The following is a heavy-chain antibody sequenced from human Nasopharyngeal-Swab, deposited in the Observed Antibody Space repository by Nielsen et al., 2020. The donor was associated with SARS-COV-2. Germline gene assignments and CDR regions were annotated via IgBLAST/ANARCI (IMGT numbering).Heavy chain of an antibody. CDR2: IYYSGST. CDR1: GGSISSYY. Sequence: GSLRLSCTVSGGSISSYYWSWIRQPPGKGLEWIGYIYYSGSTNYNPSLKSRVTISVDTSKNQFSLKLSSVTAADTAVYYCARESPAAGTTFDIWGQGTMVTVSS. V-gene: IGHV4-59*13. J-gene: IGHJ3*02. D-gene: IGHD6-13*01. CDR3: ARESPAAGTTFDI.